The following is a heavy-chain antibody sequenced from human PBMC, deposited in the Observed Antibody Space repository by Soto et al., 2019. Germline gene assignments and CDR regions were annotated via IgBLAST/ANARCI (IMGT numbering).Heavy chain of an antibody. CDR1: GGSVSTSYYS. D-gene: IGHD6-13*01. Sequence: QVQLQESGPGVVKPSETLSLTCTVSGGSVSTSYYSWGWIRQPPGKGLEWIGDIYYNRSPNYNPSVKSRVTISLDTSKSQFSLKLNSMTAADTAVYYCARGAGAAGLFWGQGALVTVSS. J-gene: IGHJ4*02. CDR3: ARGAGAAGLF. CDR2: IYYNRSP. V-gene: IGHV4-61*01.